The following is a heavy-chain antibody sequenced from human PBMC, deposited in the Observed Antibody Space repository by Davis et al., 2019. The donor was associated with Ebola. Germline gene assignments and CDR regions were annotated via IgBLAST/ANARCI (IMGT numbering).Heavy chain of an antibody. V-gene: IGHV1-8*01. Sequence: ASVKVSCKASGYTFTSYDINWVRQATGQGLEWMGWMNPNSGNTGYAQKFQGRVTMTRNTSISTAYMELSSLRSEDTAVYYCARAMRITVTILSDAFDIWGQGTMVTVSS. CDR1: GYTFTSYD. D-gene: IGHD4-17*01. CDR2: MNPNSGNT. J-gene: IGHJ3*02. CDR3: ARAMRITVTILSDAFDI.